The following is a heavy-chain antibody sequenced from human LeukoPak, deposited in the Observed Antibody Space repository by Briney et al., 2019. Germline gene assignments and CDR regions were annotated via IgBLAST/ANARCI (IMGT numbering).Heavy chain of an antibody. V-gene: IGHV3-21*01. D-gene: IGHD1-1*01. CDR3: ARDGTGTTGYYYYYMDV. CDR1: GFTFSSHS. J-gene: IGHJ6*03. Sequence: GGSLTLSCAASGFTFSSHSMNWVRQAPGKGLEWVSSISSSSSYIYYADSVKGRFTISRDNAKNSLYLQMNSLRAEDTAVYYCARDGTGTTGYYYYYMDVWGKGTTVTVSS. CDR2: ISSSSSYI.